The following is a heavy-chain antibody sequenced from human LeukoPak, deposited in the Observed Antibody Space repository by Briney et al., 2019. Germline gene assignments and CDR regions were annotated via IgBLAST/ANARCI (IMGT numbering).Heavy chain of an antibody. Sequence: SVKVSCKASGGTFSSYTISWVRQAPGQGLEWMGRVIPILGIANYAQKFQGRVTITADKSTSTAYMELSSLRSEDTAVYYCARQVVPACFDPWGQGTLVTVSS. J-gene: IGHJ5*02. CDR2: VIPILGIA. CDR3: ARQVVPACFDP. V-gene: IGHV1-69*02. CDR1: GGTFSSYT. D-gene: IGHD2-2*01.